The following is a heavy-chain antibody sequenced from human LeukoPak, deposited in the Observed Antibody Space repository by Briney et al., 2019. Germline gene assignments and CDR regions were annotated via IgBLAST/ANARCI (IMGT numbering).Heavy chain of an antibody. CDR2: ISYEGKTI. D-gene: IGHD6-19*01. J-gene: IGHJ4*02. Sequence: GGSLRLSCAASGFTFSTYGMRWVRQAPGKGLEWVAVISYEGKTIFYADSVKGRFTISRVNSKSTLYLQVNSLKTEDTAVYYCAKDGLQWLARGVLEYWGQGTLVTVSS. CDR1: GFTFSTYG. V-gene: IGHV3-30*05. CDR3: AKDGLQWLARGVLEY.